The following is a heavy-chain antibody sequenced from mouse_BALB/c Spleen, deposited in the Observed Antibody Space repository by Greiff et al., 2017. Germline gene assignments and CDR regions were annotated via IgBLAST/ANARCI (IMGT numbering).Heavy chain of an antibody. D-gene: IGHD1-1*02. CDR3: ARDQDYPFAY. CDR1: GFTFSSYG. Sequence: EVHLVESGGGLVQPGGSLKLSCAASGFTFSSYGMSWVRQTPDKRLELVATINSNGGSTYYPDSVKGRFTISRDNAKNTLYLQMSSLKSEDTAMYYCARDQDYPFAYWGQGTLVTVSA. J-gene: IGHJ3*01. CDR2: INSNGGST. V-gene: IGHV5-6-3*01.